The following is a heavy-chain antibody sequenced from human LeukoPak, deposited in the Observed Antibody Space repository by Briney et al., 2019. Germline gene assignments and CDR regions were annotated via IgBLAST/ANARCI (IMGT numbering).Heavy chain of an antibody. Sequence: SETLSLTCTVSGGSISSYYWSWIRQPAGKGLEWIGRIYTSGSTNYNPSLKSRVTISVDTSKNQFSLKLSSVTAADTAVYYCARGRYYYGSGSYYKFVQKGYYFDYWGQGTLVTVSS. CDR2: IYTSGST. D-gene: IGHD3-10*01. J-gene: IGHJ4*02. CDR3: ARGRYYYGSGSYYKFVQKGYYFDY. CDR1: GGSISSYY. V-gene: IGHV4-4*07.